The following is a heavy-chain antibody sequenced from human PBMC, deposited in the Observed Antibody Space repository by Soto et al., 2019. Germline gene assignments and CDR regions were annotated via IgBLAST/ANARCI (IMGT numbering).Heavy chain of an antibody. V-gene: IGHV4-34*01. CDR3: ARLEMAIGY. CDR1: GGSFSGYY. CDR2: INHSGST. J-gene: IGHJ4*02. D-gene: IGHD5-12*01. Sequence: PSETLSLTCAVYGGSFSGYYWSWIRQPPGKGLEWIGEINHSGSTNYNPSLKSRVTISVETSKNQFSLKLSSVTAADTAVYYCARLEMAIGYWGQGTLVTVSS.